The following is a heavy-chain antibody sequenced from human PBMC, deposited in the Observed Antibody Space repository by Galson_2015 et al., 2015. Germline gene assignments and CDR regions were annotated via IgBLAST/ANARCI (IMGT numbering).Heavy chain of an antibody. Sequence: SLRLSCAASRFSFSSYDMNWVRQAPGKGLEWVSSISSGSSYIYYADSVKGRFTISRDNAKNSLYLQMNSLRADDTAVYYCARNPGRGGYDFPTPWGQGTLVTVSS. CDR2: ISSGSSYI. CDR1: RFSFSSYD. V-gene: IGHV3-21*01. CDR3: ARNPGRGGYDFPTP. D-gene: IGHD5-12*01. J-gene: IGHJ5*02.